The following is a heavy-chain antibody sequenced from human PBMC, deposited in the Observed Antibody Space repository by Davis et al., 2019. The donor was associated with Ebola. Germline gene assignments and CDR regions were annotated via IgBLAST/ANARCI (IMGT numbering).Heavy chain of an antibody. CDR2: INHSGST. CDR3: ARGPIGYCSSTSCYPPGD. Sequence: PSETLSLTCAVYGGSFSGYYWSWIRQPPGKGLEWIGEINHSGSTNYNPSLKSRVTISVDTSKNQFSLKLSSVTAADTAVYYCARGPIGYCSSTSCYPPGDWGQGTLVTVSS. J-gene: IGHJ4*02. D-gene: IGHD2-2*01. CDR1: GGSFSGYY. V-gene: IGHV4-34*01.